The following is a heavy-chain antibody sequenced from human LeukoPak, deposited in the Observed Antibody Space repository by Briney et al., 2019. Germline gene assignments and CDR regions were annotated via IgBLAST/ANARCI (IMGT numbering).Heavy chain of an antibody. V-gene: IGHV1-2*06. CDR1: GYTFTDYY. CDR3: ARPNIRTGVAFDI. J-gene: IGHJ3*02. D-gene: IGHD1-14*01. Sequence: ASVKVSCKASGYTFTDYYMHWVRQAPRQGLEWMGRINPNSGGTNYAQRFQGRVTLTRDTSISTAYMELSRLRSDDTAVYYCARPNIRTGVAFDIWGQGTMVTVSS. CDR2: INPNSGGT.